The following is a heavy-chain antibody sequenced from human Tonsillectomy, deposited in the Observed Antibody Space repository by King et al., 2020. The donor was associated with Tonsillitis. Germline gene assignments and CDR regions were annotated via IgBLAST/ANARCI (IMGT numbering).Heavy chain of an antibody. V-gene: IGHV3-23*04. CDR3: AKHVQDSWSVYDY. CDR1: GFTFRSYA. J-gene: IGHJ4*02. CDR2: ISGRGGST. D-gene: IGHD6-13*01. Sequence: VQLVESGGGLVQPGGSLRLSCAASGFTFRSYAMSWVRQAPGKGLEWVSAISGRGGSTYYADSVKGRFTISRDNSKNTLYLQMNSLRAEDTAVYYCAKHVQDSWSVYDYWGQGTLVTVSS.